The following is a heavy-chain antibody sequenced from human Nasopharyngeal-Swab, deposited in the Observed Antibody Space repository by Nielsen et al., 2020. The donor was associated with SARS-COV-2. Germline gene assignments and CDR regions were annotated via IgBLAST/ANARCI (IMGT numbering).Heavy chain of an antibody. CDR1: GGSISSGGYS. CDR3: ARHGYSSGWYGGVRVDAFDI. Sequence: SETLSLTCAVSGGSISSGGYSWSWIRQPPGKGLEWIGYIYHSGSTYYNPSLKSRVTISVDTSKNQFSLKLSSVTAADTAVYYCARHGYSSGWYGGVRVDAFDIWGQGTMVTVSS. J-gene: IGHJ3*02. CDR2: IYHSGST. D-gene: IGHD6-19*01. V-gene: IGHV4-30-2*01.